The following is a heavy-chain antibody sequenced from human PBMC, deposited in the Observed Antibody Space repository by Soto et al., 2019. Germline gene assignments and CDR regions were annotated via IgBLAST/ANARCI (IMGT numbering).Heavy chain of an antibody. CDR2: IYYSGST. V-gene: IGHV4-39*01. Sequence: PSETLSLTCTVSGGSISSSSYYWGWIRQPPGKGLEWIGSIYYSGSTYYNPSLKSRVTISVDTSKNQFSLKLSSVTAADTAVYYCASGIAAAPFGYYYYGMDVWGQGTTVT. D-gene: IGHD6-13*01. CDR3: ASGIAAAPFGYYYYGMDV. J-gene: IGHJ6*02. CDR1: GGSISSSSYY.